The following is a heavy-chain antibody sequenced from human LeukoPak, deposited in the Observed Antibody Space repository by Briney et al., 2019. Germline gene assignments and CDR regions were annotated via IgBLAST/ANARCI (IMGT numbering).Heavy chain of an antibody. D-gene: IGHD2-2*01. CDR1: GFTFSSYA. CDR3: AKLPREYCSSTSCPNWFDT. Sequence: GGSLRLSCAASGFTFSSYAMNWVRQAPGKGLEWVSGLSASGGTTYYADSVKGRFTTSRDNSENTLYLQMNSLRAEDTAVYYCAKLPREYCSSTSCPNWFDTWGQGTLVTVSS. J-gene: IGHJ5*02. V-gene: IGHV3-23*01. CDR2: LSASGGTT.